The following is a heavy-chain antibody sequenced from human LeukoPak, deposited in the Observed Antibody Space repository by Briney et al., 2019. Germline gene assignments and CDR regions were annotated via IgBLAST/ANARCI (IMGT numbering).Heavy chain of an antibody. Sequence: SQTLSLTCTVSGGSINNAAYCWTWLRQPAGKTLEWIGRISIPGSPEYNPSLESRITISIDTSKNQFSLKLTSVSAADTAVYYCARDRGITTARGVPSWFDSWGQGTLVTVSS. CDR3: ARDRGITTARGVPSWFDS. D-gene: IGHD3-10*01. V-gene: IGHV4-61*02. CDR1: GGSINNAAYC. J-gene: IGHJ5*01. CDR2: ISIPGSP.